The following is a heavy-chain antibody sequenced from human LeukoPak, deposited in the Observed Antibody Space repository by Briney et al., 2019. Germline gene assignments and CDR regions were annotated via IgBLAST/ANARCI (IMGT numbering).Heavy chain of an antibody. CDR3: ARDSMFATNWYDP. CDR1: GTSISSSY. Sequence: SETLSLTCTVSGTSISSSYWNWIRQPPGKGLEWIGYISKSGSTLYNPSLKRRLSISIDMAKNLFSLTLSSVTAADTAVYYCARDSMFATNWYDPWGQGTLVTVSS. D-gene: IGHD2-8*01. V-gene: IGHV4-59*01. CDR2: ISKSGST. J-gene: IGHJ5*02.